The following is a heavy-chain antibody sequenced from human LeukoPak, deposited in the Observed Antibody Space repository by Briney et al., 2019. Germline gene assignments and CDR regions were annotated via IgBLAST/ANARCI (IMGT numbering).Heavy chain of an antibody. V-gene: IGHV3-11*04. CDR2: ISSSGSTI. J-gene: IGHJ3*02. CDR3: AKDEWGASFDI. D-gene: IGHD1-26*01. CDR1: GFTFSDYY. Sequence: GGSLRLSCAASGFTFSDYYMSWIRQAPGKGLEWVSYISSSGSTIYYADSVKGRFTISRDNSKNTLYLQMNSLRAEDTAVYYCAKDEWGASFDIWGQGTMVTVSS.